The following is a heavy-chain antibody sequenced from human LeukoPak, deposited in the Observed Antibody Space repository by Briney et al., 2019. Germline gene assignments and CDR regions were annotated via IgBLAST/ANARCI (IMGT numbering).Heavy chain of an antibody. J-gene: IGHJ6*02. CDR3: ATDYSNFYGMDV. Sequence: SETLSLTCTVSGGSISSYYWSWIRQPPGKGLEWIGYIYYSGSTNYNPSLKSRVTISVDTSKNQFSLKLSSVTAADTAVYYCATDYSNFYGMDVWGQGTTVTVSS. CDR1: GGSISSYY. V-gene: IGHV4-59*01. D-gene: IGHD4-11*01. CDR2: IYYSGST.